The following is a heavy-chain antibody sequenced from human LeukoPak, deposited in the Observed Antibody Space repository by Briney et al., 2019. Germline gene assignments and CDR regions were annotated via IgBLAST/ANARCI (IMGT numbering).Heavy chain of an antibody. CDR1: GGSFSGYY. CDR2: INHSGST. Sequence: SETLSLTCAVYGGSFSGYYWSWIRQPPGKGLEWIGEINHSGSTNYNPSLKSRVTISVDTSKNQFSLKLSSVTAADTAVYYCATLTIFGVVPFDYWGQGTLVTVSS. J-gene: IGHJ4*02. D-gene: IGHD3-3*01. CDR3: ATLTIFGVVPFDY. V-gene: IGHV4-34*01.